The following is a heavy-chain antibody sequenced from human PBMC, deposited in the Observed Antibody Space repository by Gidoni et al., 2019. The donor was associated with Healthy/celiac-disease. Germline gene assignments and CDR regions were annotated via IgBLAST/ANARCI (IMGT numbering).Heavy chain of an antibody. D-gene: IGHD2-15*01. J-gene: IGHJ4*02. CDR3: ARDIGYCSGGSCYERWGFDY. V-gene: IGHV3-11*06. CDR2: ISSSSSYT. Sequence: QVQLVESGGGLVKPGGSLRLSCAASGFTFSDYYMSWIRQAPGKGLEWVSYISSSSSYTNYADSVKGRFTISRDNAKNSLYLQMNSLRAEDTAVYYCARDIGYCSGGSCYERWGFDYWGQGTLVTVSS. CDR1: GFTFSDYY.